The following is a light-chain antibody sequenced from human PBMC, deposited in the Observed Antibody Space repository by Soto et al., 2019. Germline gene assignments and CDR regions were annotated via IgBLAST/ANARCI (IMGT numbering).Light chain of an antibody. CDR1: SSNIGTNS. Sequence: QSVLTQPPSASETPEQRVIIYCSGGSSNIGTNSVSWYQHLPGTAPKLLIYNNYQRPSGVPDRFSGSKSVTSASLAISGLQSEDEADYYCASCDDSLKALLFGGGTKLTVL. J-gene: IGLJ3*02. CDR2: NNY. CDR3: ASCDDSLKALL. V-gene: IGLV1-44*01.